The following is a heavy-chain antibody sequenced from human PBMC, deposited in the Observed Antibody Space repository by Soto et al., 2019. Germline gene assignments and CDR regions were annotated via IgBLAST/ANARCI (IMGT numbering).Heavy chain of an antibody. CDR3: VRDKRRSGGYLAWGPKKDDHYGLDV. V-gene: IGHV3-30-3*01. CDR1: GFTFSNFA. CDR2: ITYDGFKK. D-gene: IGHD3-9*01. J-gene: IGHJ6*02. Sequence: QEQLVESGGGVVQPGKSLRLSCAASGFTFSNFAMHWVRQAPGKGLEWVAVITYDGFKKYYADSVKGRFTISRDNPKNTMFVQMSSLRADDTAIYYCVRDKRRSGGYLAWGPKKDDHYGLDVWGQGTTVTVSS.